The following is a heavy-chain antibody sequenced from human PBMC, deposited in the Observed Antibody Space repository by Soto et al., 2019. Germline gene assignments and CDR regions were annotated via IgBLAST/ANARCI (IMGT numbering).Heavy chain of an antibody. CDR1: GYTFTGYY. D-gene: IGHD1-26*01. Sequence: QVQLVQSGAEVKKPGASVKVSCKASGYTFTGYYMHWVRQVPGQGLEWMGWINPNSGGTNYAQKFQGWVTMTRDTSISTAYMELSRLRSDDTAVYYCARDPGVGAAPTDFDYWGQGTLVTVST. V-gene: IGHV1-2*04. J-gene: IGHJ4*02. CDR2: INPNSGGT. CDR3: ARDPGVGAAPTDFDY.